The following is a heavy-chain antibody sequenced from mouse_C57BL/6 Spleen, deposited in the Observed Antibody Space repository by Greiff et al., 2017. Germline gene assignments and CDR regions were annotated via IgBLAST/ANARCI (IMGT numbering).Heavy chain of an antibody. Sequence: VKLQESGPELVKPGASVKISCKASGYAFSSSWMNWVKQRPGKGLEWIGRIYPGDGDTNYNGKFKGKATLTADKSSSTAYMQLSSLTSEDSAVYFCARNIYDGYCFAYWGQGTLVTVSA. J-gene: IGHJ3*01. CDR3: ARNIYDGYCFAY. D-gene: IGHD2-3*01. V-gene: IGHV1-82*01. CDR2: IYPGDGDT. CDR1: GYAFSSSW.